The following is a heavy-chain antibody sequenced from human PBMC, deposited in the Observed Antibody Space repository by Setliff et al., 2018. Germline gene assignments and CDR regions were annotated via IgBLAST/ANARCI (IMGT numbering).Heavy chain of an antibody. J-gene: IGHJ4*02. CDR1: GGSISSYY. Sequence: PSETLSLTCTVSGGSISSYYWSWIRQPPGKGLEWIGHIDPSGDTNYSPSLKSRVTKSRDTSKNQLPLELTSVTAADTAVYYWARSLSSGSYWNSRPFYSDYWGQGTLVTVSS. CDR2: IDPSGDT. D-gene: IGHD3-10*01. V-gene: IGHV4-4*08. CDR3: ARSLSSGSYWNSRPFYSDY.